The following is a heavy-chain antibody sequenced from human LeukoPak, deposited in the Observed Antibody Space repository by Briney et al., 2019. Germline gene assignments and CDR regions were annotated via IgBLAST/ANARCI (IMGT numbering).Heavy chain of an antibody. CDR1: GGTFSSYA. CDR2: IIPIFGTA. CDR3: ARDVQGEAFDI. J-gene: IGHJ3*02. Sequence: ASVKVSCKASGGTFSSYAISWVRQAPGQGLGWMGGIIPIFGTANYAQKFQGRVTITTDESTSTAYMELSSLRSEDTAVYYCARDVQGEAFDIWGQGTKVTASS. V-gene: IGHV1-69*05. D-gene: IGHD3-16*01.